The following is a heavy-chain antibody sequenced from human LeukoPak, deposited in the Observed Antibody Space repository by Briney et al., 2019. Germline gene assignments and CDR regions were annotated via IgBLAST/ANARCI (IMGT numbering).Heavy chain of an antibody. CDR2: IYDSEST. CDR1: GGSISSYY. J-gene: IGHJ4*02. D-gene: IGHD3-10*01. V-gene: IGHV4-59*01. Sequence: SETLSLTCTVSGGSISSYYWSWIRQPPGKGLEWIGHIYDSESTNYNPSLKSRVTMSLDTSKSQFSLKLSSVTAADTAVYYCAREGYYGSGNLDYWGQGTLVTVSS. CDR3: AREGYYGSGNLDY.